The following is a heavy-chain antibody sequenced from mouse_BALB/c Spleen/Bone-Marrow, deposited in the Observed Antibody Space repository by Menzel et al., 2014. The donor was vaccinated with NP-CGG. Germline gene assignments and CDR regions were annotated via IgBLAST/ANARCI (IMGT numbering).Heavy chain of an antibody. CDR3: ARHYYGSSYYFDY. Sequence: DVHLVETGGGLVQPGGPLKLSCAASGFTFSSYAMSWVRQTPEKRLEWVATISSGGSYTYYPDSVKGRFTISRDNAKNTLYLQMSSLRSEDTAMYYCARHYYGSSYYFDYWGQGTPRTASS. CDR1: GFTFSSYA. CDR2: ISSGGSYT. V-gene: IGHV5-9-3*01. D-gene: IGHD1-1*01. J-gene: IGHJ2*01.